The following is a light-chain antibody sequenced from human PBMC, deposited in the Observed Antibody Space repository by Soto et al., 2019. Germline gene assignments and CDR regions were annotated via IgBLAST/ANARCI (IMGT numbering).Light chain of an antibody. Sequence: DIQMTQSPSTLSAFVGDRVTITCRASQTFSGWLAWYQQNPGKAPKLLIYDGSSLESGVPSRFSGSGSGTEFTLTISSLQPDDFATYYCQQGVTFSPGTKVDLK. CDR1: QTFSGW. J-gene: IGKJ3*01. CDR3: QQGVT. CDR2: DGS. V-gene: IGKV1-5*01.